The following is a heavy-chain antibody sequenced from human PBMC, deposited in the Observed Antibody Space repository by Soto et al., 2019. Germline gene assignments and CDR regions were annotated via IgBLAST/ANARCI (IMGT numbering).Heavy chain of an antibody. CDR3: ARHHGPTTSENWFAP. V-gene: IGHV1-18*01. CDR1: GYTFFTYD. J-gene: IGHJ5*02. Sequence: QVHLVQSGVEVKTPGASVKGSCQASGYTFFTYDISWVRQAPGQGLEWMGWISTYSGDTKYAQKFQGRVTMTTDTSTTTAYLELRSLRSDDTDVYYCARHHGPTTSENWFAPWGQGTLVTVSS. CDR2: ISTYSGDT. D-gene: IGHD5-12*01.